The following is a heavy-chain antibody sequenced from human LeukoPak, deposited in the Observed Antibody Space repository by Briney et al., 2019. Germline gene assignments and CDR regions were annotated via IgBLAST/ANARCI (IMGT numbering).Heavy chain of an antibody. D-gene: IGHD6-13*01. CDR2: IYYSGST. CDR1: GGSISSSSYY. CDR3: ARRVAAAGTIVY. J-gene: IGHJ4*02. V-gene: IGHV4-39*01. Sequence: SETLSLTCTVSGGSISSSSYYWGLIRQPPGKGLEWIGSIYYSGSTYYNPSLKSRVTISVDTSKNQFSLKLSSVTAADTAVYYCARRVAAAGTIVYWGQGTLVTVSS.